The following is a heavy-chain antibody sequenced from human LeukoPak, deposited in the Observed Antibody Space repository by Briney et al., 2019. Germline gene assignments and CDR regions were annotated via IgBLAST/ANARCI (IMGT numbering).Heavy chain of an antibody. V-gene: IGHV4-34*01. CDR1: GGSFTGFY. CDR2: INHSRRT. CDR3: ARVLQNYSHMDV. Sequence: KPSETLSLTCAVRGGSFTGFYWIWIRQPPGKGLEWIGEINHSRRTSYNPSLKSRVTISVDTSKHQFSLKLNSVTAADTAVYYCARVLQNYSHMDVWGKGTTVTVSS. D-gene: IGHD3-3*01. J-gene: IGHJ6*03.